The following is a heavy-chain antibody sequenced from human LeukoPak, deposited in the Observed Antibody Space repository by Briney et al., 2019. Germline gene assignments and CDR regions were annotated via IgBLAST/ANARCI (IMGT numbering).Heavy chain of an antibody. Sequence: SVKVSCKASGGTFISYAISWVRQAPGQGLEWMGGIIPIFGTANYAQKFQGRVTITADESTSTAYMELSSLRSEDTAVYYCARDRTLAVGGYYFDYWGQGTLVTVSS. D-gene: IGHD1-26*01. CDR3: ARDRTLAVGGYYFDY. J-gene: IGHJ4*02. V-gene: IGHV1-69*13. CDR1: GGTFISYA. CDR2: IIPIFGTA.